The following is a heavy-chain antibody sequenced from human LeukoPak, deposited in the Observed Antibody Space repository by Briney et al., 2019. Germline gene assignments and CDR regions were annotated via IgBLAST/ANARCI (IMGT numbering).Heavy chain of an antibody. CDR1: GGSISNSTYY. CDR3: ARNWVADSFDF. D-gene: IGHD6-19*01. V-gene: IGHV4-39*01. J-gene: IGHJ3*01. Sequence: SSGTLSLTCTFSGGSISNSTYYWGWVRQPPGKGRDGIVSIFYRGSNYYTPSIKSRVSISVATYKNQFYLKVNSVTAAETAMYFCARNWVADSFDFWGQGTMVTVSS. CDR2: IFYRGSN.